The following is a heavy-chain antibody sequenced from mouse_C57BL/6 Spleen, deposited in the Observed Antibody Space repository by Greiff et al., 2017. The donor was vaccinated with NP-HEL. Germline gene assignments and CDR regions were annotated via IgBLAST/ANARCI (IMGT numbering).Heavy chain of an antibody. CDR2: IDPSDSET. CDR1: GYTFTSYW. CDR3: ARGGTTVDWYFDV. D-gene: IGHD1-1*01. J-gene: IGHJ1*03. Sequence: LQQPGAELVRPGSSVKLSCKASGYTFTSYWMHWVKQRPIQGLEWIGNIDPSDSETHYNQKFKDKATLTVDKSSSTAYMQLSSLTSEDSAVYYCARGGTTVDWYFDVWGTGTTVTVSS. V-gene: IGHV1-52*01.